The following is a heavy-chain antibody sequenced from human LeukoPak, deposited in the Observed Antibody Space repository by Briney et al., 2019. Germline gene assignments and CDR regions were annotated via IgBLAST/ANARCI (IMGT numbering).Heavy chain of an antibody. J-gene: IGHJ3*02. CDR1: EFTFNTYA. CDR2: ISSSGSTI. CDR3: ARDAIPDKTMIDAFDI. D-gene: IGHD3-22*01. Sequence: GGSLRLSCAASEFTFNTYAVSWIRQAPGKGLEWVSYISSSGSTIYYADSVKGRFTISRDNAKNSLYLQMNSLRAEDTAVYYCARDAIPDKTMIDAFDIWGQGTMVTVSS. V-gene: IGHV3-11*01.